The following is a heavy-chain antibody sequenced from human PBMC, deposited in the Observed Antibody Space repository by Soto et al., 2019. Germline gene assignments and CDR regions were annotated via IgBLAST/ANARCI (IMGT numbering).Heavy chain of an antibody. Sequence: QVQLQESGPGLVKPSQTLSLTCTVSGGSISSGGYYWSWIRQHPGKGLEWIGYIYYSGSTYYYPSLKSRVTISVDTSKNQFSLKLSSVTAADTAVYYCARDYGHYDILTGKLYGMDVWGQGTTVTVSS. CDR1: GGSISSGGYY. D-gene: IGHD3-9*01. V-gene: IGHV4-31*03. J-gene: IGHJ6*02. CDR3: ARDYGHYDILTGKLYGMDV. CDR2: IYYSGST.